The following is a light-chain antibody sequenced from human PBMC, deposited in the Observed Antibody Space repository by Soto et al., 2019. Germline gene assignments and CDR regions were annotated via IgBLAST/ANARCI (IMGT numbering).Light chain of an antibody. J-gene: IGKJ4*01. CDR1: LTVGNN. CDR3: QQRSNWPVS. Sequence: DIVMTQSPPTLSVSPGESVTLSCWASLTVGNNLAWYQQKPGQAPRLLISYASKRATGIPARFSGIGSGTDFTLTINSLQPEDSAIYYCQQRSNWPVSFGGGTKVDIK. CDR2: YAS. V-gene: IGKV3-11*01.